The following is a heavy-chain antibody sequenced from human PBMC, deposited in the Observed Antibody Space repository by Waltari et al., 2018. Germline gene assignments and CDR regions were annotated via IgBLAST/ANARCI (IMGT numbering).Heavy chain of an antibody. CDR2: ISYDGRNK. CDR1: GFTLNRYA. CDR3: AREGGRYYDVFDI. Sequence: QVQLVESGGGVVQPGRSLRLSCAASGFTLNRYAMHWVRRAPGKGLEWVAVISYDGRNKYSAASVKGRFTISRDNSKNTLYLQMNSLRAEDTAVYYCAREGGRYYDVFDIWGQGTMVTVSS. J-gene: IGHJ3*02. V-gene: IGHV3-30*04. D-gene: IGHD3-10*01.